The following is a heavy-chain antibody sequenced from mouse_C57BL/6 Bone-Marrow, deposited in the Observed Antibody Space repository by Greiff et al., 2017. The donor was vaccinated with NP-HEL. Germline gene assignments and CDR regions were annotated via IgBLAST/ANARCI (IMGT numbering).Heavy chain of an antibody. CDR1: GYTFTNYW. Sequence: VQLQQSLAELVRPGASVKMSCKASGYTFTNYWIGWVKQRPGHGLEWIGDIYPGGGYTNYNEWFKGKATMTVDKSSSTAYMQLSSLTSEDSAVYYCARSLEYGRSLYAMDYWGQGTSVTVSS. CDR2: IYPGGGYT. CDR3: ARSLEYGRSLYAMDY. V-gene: IGHV1-63*01. J-gene: IGHJ4*01. D-gene: IGHD2-10*02.